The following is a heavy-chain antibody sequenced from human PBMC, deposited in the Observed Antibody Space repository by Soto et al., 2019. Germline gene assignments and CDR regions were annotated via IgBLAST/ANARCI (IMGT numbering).Heavy chain of an antibody. CDR1: GFAFSTYG. D-gene: IGHD6-19*01. J-gene: IGHJ5*02. V-gene: IGHV3-30*18. CDR2: ISYDGTDN. CDR3: AKDFGAWSDS. Sequence: QVHLVESGGGVVQPGRSLTISCVGAGFAFSTYGMHWVRQAPAKGLDWVALISYDGTDNYYADSVKGRFSISRDNSKQTLSLQMDSLRPEDTAVYYCAKDFGAWSDSWGQGTLVNVSS.